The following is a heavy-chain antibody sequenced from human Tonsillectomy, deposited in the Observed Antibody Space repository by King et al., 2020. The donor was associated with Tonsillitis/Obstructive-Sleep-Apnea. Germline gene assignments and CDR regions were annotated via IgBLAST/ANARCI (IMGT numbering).Heavy chain of an antibody. CDR1: GFTLETYG. V-gene: IGHV3-23*04. CDR3: ANSPWGSGFHF. J-gene: IGHJ4*02. Sequence: VQLVESGGGLVQPGGSLRLACAASGFTLETYGMNWVRQAQGKGPEWVSSISGTGGGTYYADSVKGRFTMSRDESKKTMNLQMTSLRAEDTAVDYCANSPWGSGFHFWGQGTLFTVSS. CDR2: ISGTGGGT. D-gene: IGHD7-27*01.